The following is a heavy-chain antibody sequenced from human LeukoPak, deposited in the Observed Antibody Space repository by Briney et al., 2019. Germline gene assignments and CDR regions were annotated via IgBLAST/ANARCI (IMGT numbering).Heavy chain of an antibody. CDR3: ATVTPGDYYYYYMDV. CDR1: GYTLAGFY. Sequence: ASVKVSCKASGYTLAGFYIHWVRQAPGQGLEWVGWVDPISGAPNYAQKFQGRVTMTEDTSTDTAYMELSSLRSEDTAVYYCATVTPGDYYYYYMDVWGKGTTVTVSS. V-gene: IGHV1-2*02. CDR2: VDPISGAP. J-gene: IGHJ6*03. D-gene: IGHD1-14*01.